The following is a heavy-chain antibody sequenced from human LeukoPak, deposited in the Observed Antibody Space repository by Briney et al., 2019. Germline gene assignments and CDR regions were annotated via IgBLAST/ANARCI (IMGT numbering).Heavy chain of an antibody. CDR3: ARRWELQY. CDR2: ISSSSSAI. Sequence: GGSLRLSCAASGFTFSSYSMNWARQAPGKGLEWVSYISSSSSAIYYADSVKGRFTISRDNAKNSLYLQMNRLRAEDTAVYYCARRWELQYWGQGTLVTVSS. D-gene: IGHD1-26*01. J-gene: IGHJ4*02. CDR1: GFTFSSYS. V-gene: IGHV3-48*01.